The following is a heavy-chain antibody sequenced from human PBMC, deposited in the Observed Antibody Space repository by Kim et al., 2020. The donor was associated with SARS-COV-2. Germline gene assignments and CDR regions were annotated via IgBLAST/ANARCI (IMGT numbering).Heavy chain of an antibody. CDR1: GYTFTNYY. J-gene: IGHJ5*02. Sequence: ASVKVSCKAFGYTFTNYYMHWARQAPGQGSEWIGIINPSSGSTSYAQKFEDRVTMTRDTSTSTVYMELTRLTSEDTAVYYCARLRYSITWTQPWFDPWGQGNLVTVSS. D-gene: IGHD6-13*01. CDR3: ARLRYSITWTQPWFDP. V-gene: IGHV1-46*01. CDR2: INPSSGST.